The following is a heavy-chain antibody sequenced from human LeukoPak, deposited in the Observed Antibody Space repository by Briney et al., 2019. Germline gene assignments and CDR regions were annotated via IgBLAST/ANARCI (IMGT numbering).Heavy chain of an antibody. J-gene: IGHJ4*02. CDR1: GFIFSSYW. CDR3: ARDNELLFDY. CDR2: IKKDGSEK. V-gene: IGHV3-7*03. Sequence: PGGSLRLSCAASGFIFSSYWMSWVRQAPGKGLEWVANIKKDGSEKYYVDSVKGRFTISRDNAKNSLYLQMNSLRAEDTAVYYCARDNELLFDYWGQGTLVTVSS. D-gene: IGHD1-7*01.